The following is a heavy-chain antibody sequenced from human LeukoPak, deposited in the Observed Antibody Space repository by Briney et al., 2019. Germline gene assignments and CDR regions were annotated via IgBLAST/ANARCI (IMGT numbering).Heavy chain of an antibody. J-gene: IGHJ4*02. V-gene: IGHV4-61*02. Sequence: SQTLSLTCTVSGGSISSGSYYWSWIRQPAGKGLEWIGRIYTSGSTNYNPSLKSRVTISVDTSKNQFSPKLSSVTAADTAVYYCARDSLYAEGYWGQGTLVTVSS. CDR1: GGSISSGSYY. CDR2: IYTSGST. D-gene: IGHD2-2*01. CDR3: ARDSLYAEGY.